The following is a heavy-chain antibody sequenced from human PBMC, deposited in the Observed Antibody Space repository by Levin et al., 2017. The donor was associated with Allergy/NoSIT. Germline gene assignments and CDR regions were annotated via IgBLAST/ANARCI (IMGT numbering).Heavy chain of an antibody. CDR1: GFMFDDYA. Sequence: GGSLRLSCTASGFMFDDYAMHWVRQVPGKGLEWVSGISWDSSKIGYSGSVRGRSITSRDNAKKSLFLQLTSLRTEDTAFYFCVKDKASTVLEPPRPIFPSWVPASHVTVSS. J-gene: IGHJ5*01. CDR3: VKDKASTVLEPPRPIFPS. V-gene: IGHV3-9*01. CDR2: ISWDSSKI. D-gene: IGHD3-3*01.